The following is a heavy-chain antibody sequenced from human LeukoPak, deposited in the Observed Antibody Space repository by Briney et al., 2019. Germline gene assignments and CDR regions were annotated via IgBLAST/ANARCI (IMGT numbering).Heavy chain of an antibody. D-gene: IGHD6-6*01. J-gene: IGHJ4*02. CDR3: AKGVSSSSPFNFDY. CDR1: GFTFSSYA. Sequence: GGSLRLSCAASGFTFSSYAMHWVRQAPGKGLEWVAFIRYDGSNKYYADSVKGRFTISRDNSKNTLYLQMNSLRAEDTAVYYCAKGVSSSSPFNFDYWGQGTLVTVSS. V-gene: IGHV3-30*02. CDR2: IRYDGSNK.